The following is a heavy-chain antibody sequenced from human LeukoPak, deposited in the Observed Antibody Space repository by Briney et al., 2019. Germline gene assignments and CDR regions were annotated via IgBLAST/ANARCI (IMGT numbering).Heavy chain of an antibody. CDR3: ASVSSTSSYKQYYYYMDV. V-gene: IGHV3-21*01. Sequence: PGGSLRLSCAASGFTFSSYSMNWVRQAPGKGLEWVSSISSSSSYIYYADSVKGRFTISRDNAKNSLYLQMNSLRAEDTAVYYCASVSSTSSYKQYYYYMDVWGKGTTVTVSS. CDR1: GFTFSSYS. CDR2: ISSSSSYI. D-gene: IGHD2-2*02. J-gene: IGHJ6*03.